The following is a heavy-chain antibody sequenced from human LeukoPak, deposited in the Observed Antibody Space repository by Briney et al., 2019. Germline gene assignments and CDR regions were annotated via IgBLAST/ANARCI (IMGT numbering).Heavy chain of an antibody. D-gene: IGHD5-12*01. CDR1: GGSISSGDYF. CDR2: IYYTGRT. Sequence: SETLSLTCTVSGGSISSGDYFWGWIRQPPGKGLEWIGNIYYTGRTYYNPSLKSRVTISVDTSKNQFSLKLSSVSAADTAVFYCARWVATPRGYFDYWGQGALVTVSS. V-gene: IGHV4-39*01. J-gene: IGHJ4*02. CDR3: ARWVATPRGYFDY.